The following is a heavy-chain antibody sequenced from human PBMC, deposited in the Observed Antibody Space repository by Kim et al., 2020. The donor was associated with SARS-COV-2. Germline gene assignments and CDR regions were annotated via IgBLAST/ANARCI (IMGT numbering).Heavy chain of an antibody. J-gene: IGHJ6*02. CDR3: ARDLKADGLGQGPRPRGAKYYYYYGMDV. CDR1: GFTFSSYA. D-gene: IGHD3-10*01. CDR2: ISYDGSNK. Sequence: GGSLRLSCAASGFTFSSYAMHWVRQAPGKGLEWVAVISYDGSNKYYADSVKGRFTISRDNSKNTLYLQMNSLRAEDTAVYYCARDLKADGLGQGPRPRGAKYYYYYGMDVWGQGTTVTVSS. V-gene: IGHV3-30*04.